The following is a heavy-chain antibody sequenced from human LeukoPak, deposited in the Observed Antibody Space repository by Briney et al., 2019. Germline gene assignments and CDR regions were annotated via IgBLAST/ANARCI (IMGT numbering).Heavy chain of an antibody. J-gene: IGHJ4*02. D-gene: IGHD4-23*01. CDR3: AIQSVVAPHYFDY. V-gene: IGHV4-59*01. Sequence: PSGTLSLTCTVSAGSISGYYWSWIRLPPGKGLEWIGYIYYSGSTNYNPSLKSRVTISVDTSKNQFSLKLSSVTAADTAVYYCAIQSVVAPHYFDYWGQGTLVTVSS. CDR1: AGSISGYY. CDR2: IYYSGST.